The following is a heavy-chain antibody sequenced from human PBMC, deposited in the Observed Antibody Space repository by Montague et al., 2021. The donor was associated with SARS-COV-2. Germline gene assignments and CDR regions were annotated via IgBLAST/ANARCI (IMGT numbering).Heavy chain of an antibody. Sequence: SETLSLTCSVSVGSTSNYYWTWIRQSPGKGLQWIGYIFYTGSTKFNPSLKSRVSMSLDTSKNHFSLRLSAVTAADTAHYYCARAQNICFIANCVNYFDLWGLGALVTVSS. V-gene: IGHV4-59*01. CDR2: IFYTGST. CDR3: ARAQNICFIANCVNYFDL. CDR1: VGSTSNYY. J-gene: IGHJ4*02. D-gene: IGHD2-15*01.